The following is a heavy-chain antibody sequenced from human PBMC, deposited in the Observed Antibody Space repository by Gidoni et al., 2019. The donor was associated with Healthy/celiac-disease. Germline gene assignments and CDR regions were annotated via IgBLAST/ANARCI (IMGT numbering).Heavy chain of an antibody. Sequence: EVQLLESGGGLVQPGGSLRLSCSASGFTFSSYAMSWVRQAPGKGLEWVSAISGSGGSTYYADSVKGRFTISRDNSKNTLYLQMNSLRAEDTAVYYCAKDRPIVVVPAAIGEFDYWGQGTLVTVSS. CDR1: GFTFSSYA. J-gene: IGHJ4*02. CDR3: AKDRPIVVVPAAIGEFDY. V-gene: IGHV3-23*01. D-gene: IGHD2-2*01. CDR2: ISGSGGST.